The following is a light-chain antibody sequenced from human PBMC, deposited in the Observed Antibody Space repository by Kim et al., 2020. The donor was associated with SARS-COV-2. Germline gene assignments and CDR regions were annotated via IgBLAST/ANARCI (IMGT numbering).Light chain of an antibody. CDR2: AES. CDR3: QQSYSTLT. V-gene: IGKV1-39*01. J-gene: IGKJ4*01. CDR1: QSISSY. Sequence: DIQMTQSPSPLSASVGDRVTITCRASQSISSYLNWYQQKPGKAPKLLIYAESSLQSGVPSRFSGSGSGTDFTLTISSLQPEDFATYYCQQSYSTLTFGGGTKVDIK.